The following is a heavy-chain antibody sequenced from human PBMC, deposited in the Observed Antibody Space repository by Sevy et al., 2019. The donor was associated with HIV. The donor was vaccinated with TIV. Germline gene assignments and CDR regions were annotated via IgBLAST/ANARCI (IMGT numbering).Heavy chain of an antibody. V-gene: IGHV3-48*02. CDR3: ARVVLYYDANYCDY. CDR2: ISGTSGTI. CDR1: GFSFSQYS. D-gene: IGHD3-22*01. J-gene: IGHJ4*01. Sequence: GGSLRLSCAASGFSFSQYSMNWVRQAPGKGLEWLSYISGTSGTIYYAASVKGRFTISRDNAKNSVYLQMNSLRDEDTAVYYCARVVLYYDANYCDYWGQEPWSPSPQ.